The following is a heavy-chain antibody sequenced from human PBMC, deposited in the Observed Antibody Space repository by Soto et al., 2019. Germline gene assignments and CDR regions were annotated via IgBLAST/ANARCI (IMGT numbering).Heavy chain of an antibody. J-gene: IGHJ4*02. V-gene: IGHV1-18*01. Sequence: ASVKVSCKASGYTFXSYGISWVRQAPGKGLEWMGGISPENGNTNYAQKFQGRVTMTEDTSTDTAYMELSSLRSEDTAVYYCATLLWDYYDSWGQGTLVTVSS. D-gene: IGHD3-22*01. CDR2: ISPENGNT. CDR1: GYTFXSYG. CDR3: ATLLWDYYDS.